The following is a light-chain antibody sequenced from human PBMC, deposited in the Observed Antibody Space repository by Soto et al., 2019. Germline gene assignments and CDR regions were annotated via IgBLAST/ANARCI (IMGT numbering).Light chain of an antibody. V-gene: IGLV2-23*02. J-gene: IGLJ1*01. CDR2: EVS. CDR1: SSDVGSYNL. CDR3: CSYAGSSTYV. Sequence: LTQPASVSGSPGQSITISCTGTSSDVGSYNLVSRYQQHPGKAPKLMIYEVSKRPSGVSNRFSGSKSGNTASLTISGLQAEDEADYYCCSYAGSSTYVFGTGTKVTVL.